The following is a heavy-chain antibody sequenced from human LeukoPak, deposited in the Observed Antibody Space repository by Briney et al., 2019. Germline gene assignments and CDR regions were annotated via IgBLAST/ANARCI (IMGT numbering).Heavy chain of an antibody. CDR2: IYYSGST. CDR1: GGSISSYY. CDR3: ARMYAADYYYYGMDV. Sequence: PSETLSLTCTVSGGSISSYYWSWIRQPPGKGLEWIGYIYYSGSTNYNPSLKSRVTISVDTSKNQFSLKLSSVTAADTAVYYCARMYAADYYYYGMDVWGQGTTVTVSS. D-gene: IGHD2-8*01. V-gene: IGHV4-59*12. J-gene: IGHJ6*02.